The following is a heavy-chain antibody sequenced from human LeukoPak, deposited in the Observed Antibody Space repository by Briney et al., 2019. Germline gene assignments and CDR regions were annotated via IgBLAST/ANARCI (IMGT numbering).Heavy chain of an antibody. Sequence: GGSLRLSCAASGFTFSSYGMHWVRQAPGKGLEWVAVISYDGSNKYYADSVKGRFTISRDNSKNTLYLQMNSLRAEDTAVYYCAKGGITMVRGVIADFDYGGQGALVSVSS. CDR3: AKGGITMVRGVIADFDY. D-gene: IGHD3-10*01. J-gene: IGHJ4*01. CDR2: ISYDGSNK. CDR1: GFTFSSYG. V-gene: IGHV3-30*18.